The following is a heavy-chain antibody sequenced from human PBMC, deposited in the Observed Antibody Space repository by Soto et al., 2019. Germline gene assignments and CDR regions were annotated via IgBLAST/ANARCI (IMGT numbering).Heavy chain of an antibody. V-gene: IGHV1-46*01. Sequence: QEQLVQSAAEVQKPGASVKISCKASGYTFTSHYIHWVRQAPGQGLEWMGIINPRGGYATSAQKFEGRVTMTTDTSTSTMYLEMTNLRSEDTAVYYCVREVAVLGANQGLDPWGQGTLVTVSS. J-gene: IGHJ5*02. CDR2: INPRGGYA. CDR3: VREVAVLGANQGLDP. CDR1: GYTFTSHY. D-gene: IGHD2-15*01.